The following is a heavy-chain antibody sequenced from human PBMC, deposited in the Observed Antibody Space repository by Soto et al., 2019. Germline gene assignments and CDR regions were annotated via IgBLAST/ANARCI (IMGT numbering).Heavy chain of an antibody. CDR3: AREAHIVVVTAIQYNWFDP. CDR2: INSDGSST. CDR1: GFTFSSYW. J-gene: IGHJ5*02. V-gene: IGHV3-74*01. D-gene: IGHD2-21*02. Sequence: GSLRLSCAASGFTFSSYWMHWVRQAPGKGLVWVSRINSDGSSTSYADSVKGRFTISRDNAKNTLYLQMNSLRAEDTAVYYCAREAHIVVVTAIQYNWFDPWGQGTLVTVSS.